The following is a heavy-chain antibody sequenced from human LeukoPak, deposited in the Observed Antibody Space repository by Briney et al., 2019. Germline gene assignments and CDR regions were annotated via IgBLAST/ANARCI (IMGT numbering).Heavy chain of an antibody. CDR2: INRDGSTT. V-gene: IGHV3-74*01. J-gene: IGHJ4*02. CDR1: GFTFSSYW. D-gene: IGHD3-10*01. Sequence: GGSLRLSCAASGFTFSSYWMHWVRQAPGKGLVWVSRINRDGSTTSYADSVKGRFTISRDNAKNTLYLQMNSLRAEDTAVYFCGRDYYGSGSFSPPHYWGQGTLVTVSS. CDR3: GRDYYGSGSFSPPHY.